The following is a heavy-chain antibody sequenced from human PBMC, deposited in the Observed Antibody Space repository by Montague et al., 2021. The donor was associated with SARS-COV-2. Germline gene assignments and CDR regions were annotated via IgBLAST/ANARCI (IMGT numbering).Heavy chain of an antibody. CDR1: GVSVTDYY. V-gene: IGHV4-59*08. D-gene: IGHD3-9*01. J-gene: IGHJ4*02. Sequence: SETLSLTCTVSGVSVTDYYWSWIRQPPGKRLEWVGDVLYNKGTNFNPSLKSRLAISVDTSKNQFSLRLTSVTAADTAFYYCVRHTHYDGLNGPPDFWGQGTLVTVSS. CDR2: VLYNKGT. CDR3: VRHTHYDGLNGPPDF.